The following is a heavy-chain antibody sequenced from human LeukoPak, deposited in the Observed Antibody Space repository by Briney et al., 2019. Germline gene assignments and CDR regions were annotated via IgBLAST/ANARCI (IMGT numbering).Heavy chain of an antibody. D-gene: IGHD1-26*01. CDR2: IYYSGST. Sequence: PSQTLSLTCTVSGGSISSGDYYWSWIRQPPGKGLEWIGYIYYSGSTYYNPSLKSRVTISVDTSKKQFSLKLSSVTAADTAVYYCARVGPTLLLDFWGQGTLVTISS. V-gene: IGHV4-30-4*01. CDR3: ARVGPTLLLDF. J-gene: IGHJ4*02. CDR1: GGSISSGDYY.